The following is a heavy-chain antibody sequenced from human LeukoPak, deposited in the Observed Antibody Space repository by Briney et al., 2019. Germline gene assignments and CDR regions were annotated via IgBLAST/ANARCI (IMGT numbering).Heavy chain of an antibody. Sequence: SETLSLTCAVYGGSFSGYYWSWIRQPPGKGLEWIGEINHSGSTNYNPSLKSRVTMSVDTSKNQFSLKLSSVTAADTAVYYCARDTSSSWPYYYYYGMDVWGQGTTVTVSS. J-gene: IGHJ6*02. CDR3: ARDTSSSWPYYYYYGMDV. CDR2: INHSGST. CDR1: GGSFSGYY. D-gene: IGHD6-13*01. V-gene: IGHV4-34*01.